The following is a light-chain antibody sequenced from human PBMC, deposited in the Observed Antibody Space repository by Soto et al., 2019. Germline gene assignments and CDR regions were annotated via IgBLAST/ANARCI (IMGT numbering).Light chain of an antibody. V-gene: IGLV1-40*01. J-gene: IGLJ3*02. Sequence: QAVLTQPPSVSGAPGQRVTISCTGSSSNIGAGYDVHWYQQLPGTAPKLLIYGNSNRPSEVPDRFSGSKSGTSASLAITGLQAEDEADYYCQSYDSSLSGLWVFGGGTKLTVL. CDR1: SSNIGAGYD. CDR3: QSYDSSLSGLWV. CDR2: GNS.